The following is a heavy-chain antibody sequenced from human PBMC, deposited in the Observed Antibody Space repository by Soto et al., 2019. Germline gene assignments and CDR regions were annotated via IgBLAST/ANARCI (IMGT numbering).Heavy chain of an antibody. J-gene: IGHJ5*02. CDR2: ISYSGTT. D-gene: IGHD5-18*01. CDR3: ARGRGYSYGLDP. V-gene: IGHV4-30-4*01. CDR1: GGSISSNNNY. Sequence: SETLSLTCAVAGGSISSNNNYWSWIRQPPGEGLEWIGFISYSGTTSYSPSLKSRVAISLDTSKNQFSLSLSSVTAADTAVYYCARGRGYSYGLDPWGQGTLVTVSS.